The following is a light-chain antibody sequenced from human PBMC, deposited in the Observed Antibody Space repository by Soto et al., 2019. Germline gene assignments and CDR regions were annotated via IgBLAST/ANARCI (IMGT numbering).Light chain of an antibody. J-gene: IGKJ2*01. Sequence: DIQLTQSPSFLSASVGDIVTITCRASQDISSFLAWYQQKAGKAPKLLIFAASTLESGVPSRFSGSGSGTEFTLTISSLQPEDFATYYCQQLKTYPRTFGQGTKLEIK. CDR1: QDISSF. CDR2: AAS. CDR3: QQLKTYPRT. V-gene: IGKV1-9*01.